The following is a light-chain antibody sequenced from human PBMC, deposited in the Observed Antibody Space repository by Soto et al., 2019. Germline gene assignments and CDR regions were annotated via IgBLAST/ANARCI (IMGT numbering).Light chain of an antibody. CDR3: QQYNNWPPMYT. J-gene: IGKJ2*01. V-gene: IGKV3-15*01. Sequence: IVMTQSPATLSVSPGERATLSCRASQSVSNLLAWYQQKPGQAPRLLIYGASTRATGIPARFSGSGSGTEFTLTISSLQSEDFAVYYCQQYNNWPPMYTFGQGTKLEIK. CDR2: GAS. CDR1: QSVSNL.